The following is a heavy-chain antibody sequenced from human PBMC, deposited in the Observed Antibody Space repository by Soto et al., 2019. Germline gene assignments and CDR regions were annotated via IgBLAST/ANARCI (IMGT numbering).Heavy chain of an antibody. CDR1: GFTVSTKY. CDR2: IYSGGST. J-gene: IGHJ4*02. Sequence: EVQLVESGGGLVQPGGSLRLSCAASGFTVSTKYMSWVRQAPGKWLEWVSVIYSGGSTFYADSVRGRFTISRDNSKNTVNLKMNSLRAEDTAVYYCARDPWAADYWGQGTLVTVSS. V-gene: IGHV3-66*01. D-gene: IGHD3-16*01. CDR3: ARDPWAADY.